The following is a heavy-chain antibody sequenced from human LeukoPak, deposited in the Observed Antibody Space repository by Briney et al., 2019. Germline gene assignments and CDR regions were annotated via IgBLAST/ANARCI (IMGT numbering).Heavy chain of an antibody. Sequence: GGSLRLSCVASGFTFADYAVHWVRQVPGKGLEWVSLISGDGGSTYYADSVKGRFTISRDNSENSLYLQMNSLRTEDTALYYCAKGKTFYGSGSYSDCWGQGTLVTISS. J-gene: IGHJ4*02. D-gene: IGHD3-10*01. CDR2: ISGDGGST. CDR1: GFTFADYA. CDR3: AKGKTFYGSGSYSDC. V-gene: IGHV3-43*02.